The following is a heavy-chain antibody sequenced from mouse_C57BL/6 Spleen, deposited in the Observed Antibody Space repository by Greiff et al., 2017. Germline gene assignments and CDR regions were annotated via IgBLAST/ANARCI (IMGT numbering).Heavy chain of an antibody. Sequence: EVQLQQSGGDLVKPGGSLKLSCAASGFTFSSYGMSWVRQTPDKRLEWVATISSGGSYTYYPDSVKGRFTISRDNAKNTLYLQMSSLKSEDTAMYYCARHYYGSSYVYYAMDYWGQGTSVTVSS. D-gene: IGHD1-1*01. CDR3: ARHYYGSSYVYYAMDY. CDR2: ISSGGSYT. J-gene: IGHJ4*01. V-gene: IGHV5-6*01. CDR1: GFTFSSYG.